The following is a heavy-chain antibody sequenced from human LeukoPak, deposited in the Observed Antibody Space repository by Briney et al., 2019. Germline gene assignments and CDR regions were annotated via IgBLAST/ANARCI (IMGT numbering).Heavy chain of an antibody. J-gene: IGHJ4*02. CDR3: ARALGEYSRSSIDSTFDY. Sequence: ASVKVSCKASGYTFTSYYMHWVRQAPGQGLEWMGIINPSGGSTSYAQKFQGRVTMTRDTSTSTVYMELSSLRSEDTAVYYCARALGEYSRSSIDSTFDYWGQGTLVTVSS. CDR2: INPSGGST. D-gene: IGHD6-6*01. V-gene: IGHV1-46*01. CDR1: GYTFTSYY.